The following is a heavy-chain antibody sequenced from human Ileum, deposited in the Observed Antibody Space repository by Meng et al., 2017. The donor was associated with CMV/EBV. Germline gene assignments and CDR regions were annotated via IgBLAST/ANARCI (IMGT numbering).Heavy chain of an antibody. J-gene: IGHJ4*02. CDR3: ASPRQQWLVY. CDR2: TRNKANSYTT. D-gene: IGHD6-19*01. V-gene: IGHV3-72*01. Sequence: GESLKISCAASGFTFSDHYMDWVRQAPGKGLEWVGRTRNKANSYTTEYAASVKGRFTISRDDSKNSLYLQMNSLKTEDTAVYYCASPRQQWLVYWGQGTLVTVSS. CDR1: GFTFSDHY.